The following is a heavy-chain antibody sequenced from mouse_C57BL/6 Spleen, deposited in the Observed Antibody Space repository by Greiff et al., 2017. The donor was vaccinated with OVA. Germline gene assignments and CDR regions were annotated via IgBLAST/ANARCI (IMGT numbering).Heavy chain of an antibody. CDR1: GFNIKDAY. Sequence: EVQLVESGAELVRPGASVKLSCTASGFNIKDAYMHWVKQRPEQGLEWIGWIDPENGDTEYASKFQGKATITADTSSNTAYLQLSSLTSEDTAVYYCTRGGNYGAMDYWGQGTSVTVSS. CDR2: IDPENGDT. V-gene: IGHV14-4*01. CDR3: TRGGNYGAMDY. J-gene: IGHJ4*01. D-gene: IGHD2-1*01.